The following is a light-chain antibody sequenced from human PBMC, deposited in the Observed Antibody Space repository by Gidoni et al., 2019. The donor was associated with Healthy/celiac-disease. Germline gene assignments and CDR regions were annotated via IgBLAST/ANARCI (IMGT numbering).Light chain of an antibody. J-gene: IGKJ4*01. V-gene: IGKV1-39*01. CDR2: AAS. Sequence: DIQMTQSPSSLSASVGDRVTITCRASQSISSYLNWYQQKPRKAPKLLIYAASSLQSGVPSRFSGSGSGTDFTLTISSLQPEDFATYYCQHPSTFGGGTKVEIK. CDR3: QHPST. CDR1: QSISSY.